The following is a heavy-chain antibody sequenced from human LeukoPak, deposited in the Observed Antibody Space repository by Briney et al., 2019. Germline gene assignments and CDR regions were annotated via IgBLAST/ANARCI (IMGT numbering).Heavy chain of an antibody. D-gene: IGHD4-23*01. Sequence: SETLSLTCTVSGGSISSSSYYWGWIRQPPGKGLEWIGSIYYSGSTYYNPSLKSRVTISVDTSKNQFSLKLSSVTAADTAVYYCARDEMTTVVDWGQGTLVTVSS. V-gene: IGHV4-39*07. CDR3: ARDEMTTVVD. J-gene: IGHJ4*02. CDR1: GGSISSSSYY. CDR2: IYYSGST.